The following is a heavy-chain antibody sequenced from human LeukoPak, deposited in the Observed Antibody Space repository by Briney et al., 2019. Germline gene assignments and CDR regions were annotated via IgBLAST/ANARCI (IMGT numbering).Heavy chain of an antibody. V-gene: IGHV1-46*01. CDR2: INPSGGST. Sequence: ASVKVSCKASGYTFTSYYMHWVRQAPGQGLEWMGIINPSGGSTSYAQKFQGRVTMTRDTSTSTVYMELSSLRSEDTAVYYCARDLLSYDSSGYYLDYWGQGTLVTVSS. CDR3: ARDLLSYDSSGYYLDY. D-gene: IGHD3-22*01. CDR1: GYTFTSYY. J-gene: IGHJ4*02.